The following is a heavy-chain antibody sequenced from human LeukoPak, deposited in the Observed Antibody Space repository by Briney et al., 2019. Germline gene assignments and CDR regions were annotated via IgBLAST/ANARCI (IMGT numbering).Heavy chain of an antibody. V-gene: IGHV1-69*13. J-gene: IGHJ5*02. CDR2: IIPIFGTA. CDR1: GGTFSSYA. CDR3: ARGEESQDWFDP. Sequence: SVKVSCXASGGTFSSYAISWVRQAPGQGLEWMGGIIPIFGTANYAQKFQGRVTITADESTSTAYMELSSLRSEDTAVYYCARGEESQDWFDPWGQGTLVTVSS.